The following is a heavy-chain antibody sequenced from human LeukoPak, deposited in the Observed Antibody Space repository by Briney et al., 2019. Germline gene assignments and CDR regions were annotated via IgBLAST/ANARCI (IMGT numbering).Heavy chain of an antibody. CDR3: AREYYYDSSGYGHAAHEKYYYYMDV. D-gene: IGHD3-22*01. V-gene: IGHV4-4*09. Sequence: SETLSLTCTVSGGSISSYYWSWIRQPPGKGLEWIGYIYTSGSTNYNPSLKSRVTISVDTSKNQFSLKLSSVTAADTAVYYCAREYYYDSSGYGHAAHEKYYYYMDVWGKGTTVTVSS. CDR2: IYTSGST. CDR1: GGSISSYY. J-gene: IGHJ6*03.